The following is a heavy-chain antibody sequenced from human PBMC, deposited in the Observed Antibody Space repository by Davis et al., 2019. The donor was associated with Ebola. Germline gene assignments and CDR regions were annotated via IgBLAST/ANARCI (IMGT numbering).Heavy chain of an antibody. CDR2: ISSSGSTI. D-gene: IGHD1-7*01. J-gene: IGHJ6*02. Sequence: GESLKISCAASGFTFSSYWMSWVRQAPGKGLEWVSYISSSGSTIYYADSVKGRFTISRDNAKNSLYLQMNSLRDEDTAVYYCARIITGTLYYYYYGMDVWGQGTTVTVSS. CDR3: ARIITGTLYYYYYGMDV. V-gene: IGHV3-48*02. CDR1: GFTFSSYW.